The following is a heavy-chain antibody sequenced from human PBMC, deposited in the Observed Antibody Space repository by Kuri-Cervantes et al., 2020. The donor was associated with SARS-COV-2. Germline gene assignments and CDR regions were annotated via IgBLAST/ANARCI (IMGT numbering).Heavy chain of an antibody. V-gene: IGHV4-39*06. CDR3: ARGRSPGY. CDR2: IYHSGST. CDR1: GGSISSSSYY. Sequence: SETLSLTCTVSGGSISSSSYYWGWIRQPPGKGLEWIGSIYHSGSTNYNPSLKSRVTISVDTSKNQFALKLSSVTAADTAVYYCARGRSPGYWGQGTLVTVSS. J-gene: IGHJ4*02.